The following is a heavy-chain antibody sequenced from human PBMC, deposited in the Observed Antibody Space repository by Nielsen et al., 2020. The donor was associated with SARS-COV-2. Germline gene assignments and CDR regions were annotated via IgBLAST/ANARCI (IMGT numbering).Heavy chain of an antibody. CDR3: ARGRGNDGSGYQIDFDY. D-gene: IGHD3-10*01. V-gene: IGHV4-61*01. CDR1: GGSVNSGTYY. J-gene: IGHJ4*01. CDR2: IYSTGST. Sequence: SETLSLTCTVSGGSVNSGTYYWSWIRQRPGKGLEWIGYIYSTGSTTYNPSLESRVTISIDTSKNQFSLNLISVTAADTAVYYCARGRGNDGSGYQIDFDYWGQGTLVTVSS.